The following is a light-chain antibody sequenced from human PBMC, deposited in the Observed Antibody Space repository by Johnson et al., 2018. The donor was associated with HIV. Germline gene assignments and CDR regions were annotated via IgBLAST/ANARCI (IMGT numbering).Light chain of an antibody. V-gene: IGLV1-51*02. CDR3: GTWDSSLRVLYV. Sequence: QSILTQPPSVSAAPGQKVTISCSGSSSNIGNNYVSWYQQLPGTAPKLLIYENNKRPSGIPDRFSGSTSGTSATLVITGLQTGDAADYYCGTWDSSLRVLYVFGTGTKVTVL. J-gene: IGLJ1*01. CDR2: ENN. CDR1: SSNIGNNY.